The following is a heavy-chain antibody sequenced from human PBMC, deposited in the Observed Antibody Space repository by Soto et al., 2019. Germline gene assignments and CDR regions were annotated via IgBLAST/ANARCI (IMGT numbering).Heavy chain of an antibody. D-gene: IGHD4-17*01. J-gene: IGHJ6*03. V-gene: IGHV3-23*01. Sequence: EVQLLESGGGLVQPGGSLRLSCAASGFTFSSYAMSWVRQAPGKGLEWVSAISGSGGSTYYADSVKGRFTISRDNSKNTLYLQMYSLRAEDTAVYYCAKDLLYRDYYYYYMDVWGKGTTVTVSS. CDR3: AKDLLYRDYYYYYMDV. CDR1: GFTFSSYA. CDR2: ISGSGGST.